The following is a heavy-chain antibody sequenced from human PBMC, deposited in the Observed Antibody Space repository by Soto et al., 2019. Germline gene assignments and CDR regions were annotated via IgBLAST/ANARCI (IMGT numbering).Heavy chain of an antibody. V-gene: IGHV3-30-3*01. CDR1: GFTFSSYA. D-gene: IGHD6-13*01. J-gene: IGHJ6*02. CDR2: ISYDGSNK. Sequence: GGSLRLSCAASGFTFSSYAMHWVRQAPGKGLEWVAVISYDGSNKYYADSVKGRFTISRDNSKNTLYLQMNSLRAEDTAVYYCARDLDPADGIAAAGRFYYYYYGMDVWGQGTTVTVSS. CDR3: ARDLDPADGIAAAGRFYYYYYGMDV.